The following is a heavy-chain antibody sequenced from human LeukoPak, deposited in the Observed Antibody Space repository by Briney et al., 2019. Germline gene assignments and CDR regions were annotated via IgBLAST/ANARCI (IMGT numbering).Heavy chain of an antibody. Sequence: GASVKVSCKASGYTFTSYGISWVRQAPGQGLEWMGWISAYNGNTNYAQKLQGRVTMTTDTSTSTAYMELRSLRSDDTAVYYCASNQLGDYYYYGMDVWGQGTTVTVSS. CDR1: GYTFTSYG. CDR2: ISAYNGNT. J-gene: IGHJ6*02. D-gene: IGHD1-14*01. V-gene: IGHV1-18*01. CDR3: ASNQLGDYYYYGMDV.